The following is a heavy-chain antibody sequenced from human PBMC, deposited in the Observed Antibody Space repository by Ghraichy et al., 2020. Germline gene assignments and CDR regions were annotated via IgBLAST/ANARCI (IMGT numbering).Heavy chain of an antibody. D-gene: IGHD2-15*01. CDR2: MDPKSGNT. CDR3: ARAPQVASNWFDP. Sequence: ASVKVSCKASGYTFTSYDINWVRQATEQGLEWMGWMDPKSGNTGYEQRFQGRVTMTRNTSISTAYMELSSLRSEDTAVYYCARAPQVASNWFDPWGQGTLVTVSS. CDR1: GYTFTSYD. J-gene: IGHJ5*02. V-gene: IGHV1-8*01.